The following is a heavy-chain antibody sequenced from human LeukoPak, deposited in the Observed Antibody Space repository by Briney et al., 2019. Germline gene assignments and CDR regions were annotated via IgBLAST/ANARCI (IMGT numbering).Heavy chain of an antibody. CDR2: IYSSVT. CDR1: GFTVSSNS. Sequence: PGGSLRLSCTVSGFTVSSNSMSWVRQAPGKGLEWVSFIYSSVTHYSDSVKGRFTISRDNSKNTLFLQMNSLRAEDTAVYYCARRAGAYSHPYDYWGQGTLVTDSS. CDR3: ARRAGAYSHPYDY. J-gene: IGHJ4*02. V-gene: IGHV3-53*01. D-gene: IGHD4/OR15-4a*01.